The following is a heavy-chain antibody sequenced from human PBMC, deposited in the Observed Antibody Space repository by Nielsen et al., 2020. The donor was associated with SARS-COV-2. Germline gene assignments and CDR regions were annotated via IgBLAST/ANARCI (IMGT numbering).Heavy chain of an antibody. D-gene: IGHD2-21*02. J-gene: IGHJ4*02. CDR2: MNPNSGNT. CDR1: GYTFTSYD. CDR3: ATGFAYCGGDCHVGQYY. Sequence: ASVKVSCKASGYTFTSYDINWVRQATGQGLEWMGWMNPNSGNTGYAQKFQGRVTMTRNTSISTAYMELSSLRSEDTAVYYCATGFAYCGGDCHVGQYYWGQGTLVTVSS. V-gene: IGHV1-8*01.